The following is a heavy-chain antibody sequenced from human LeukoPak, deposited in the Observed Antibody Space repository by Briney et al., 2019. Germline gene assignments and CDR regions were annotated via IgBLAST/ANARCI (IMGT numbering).Heavy chain of an antibody. Sequence: GGSLRLSCAASGFTFNNYNMNWVRQAPGKGLEWVSSISSSSIYIYYADSVKGRFTISRDNAKNSLYLQMNSLRAEDTAVYYCARDSPIDSDRDYYYYYMDVWGKGITVTVSS. V-gene: IGHV3-21*04. CDR2: ISSSSIYI. CDR1: GFTFNNYN. D-gene: IGHD3-22*01. CDR3: ARDSPIDSDRDYYYYYMDV. J-gene: IGHJ6*03.